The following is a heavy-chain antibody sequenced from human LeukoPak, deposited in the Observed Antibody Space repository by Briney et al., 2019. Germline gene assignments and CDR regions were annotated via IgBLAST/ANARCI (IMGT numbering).Heavy chain of an antibody. CDR2: IYWDNIK. CDR1: GFSLNANEVG. J-gene: IGHJ4*02. CDR3: AHAYTPSGTWGYFDK. V-gene: IGHV2-5*02. D-gene: IGHD1-1*01. Sequence: SGPTLVNPTQTLTLTCSFSGFSLNANEVGVGWIRQPPGRAMEWLAVIYWDNIKRDNPSLRSRVTITKDTSKNQVVLTMTNMDPVDTATYFCAHAYTPSGTWGYFDKWGQGTLVTVSS.